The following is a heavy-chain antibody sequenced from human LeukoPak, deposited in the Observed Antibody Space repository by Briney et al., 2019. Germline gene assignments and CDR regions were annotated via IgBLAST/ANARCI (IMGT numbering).Heavy chain of an antibody. CDR3: ARHPTYYDFWSGSRVGYMDV. CDR2: IYYSGST. J-gene: IGHJ6*03. CDR1: GGSISSYY. D-gene: IGHD3-3*01. Sequence: SETLSLTCTVSGGSISSYYWSWIRQPPGKGLEWIGSIYYSGSTYYNPSLKSRVTISVDTSKNQFSLKLSSVTAADTAVYYCARHPTYYDFWSGSRVGYMDVWGKGTTVTVSS. V-gene: IGHV4-59*05.